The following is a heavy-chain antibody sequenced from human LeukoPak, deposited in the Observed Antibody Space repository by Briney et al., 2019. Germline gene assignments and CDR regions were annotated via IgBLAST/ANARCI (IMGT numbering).Heavy chain of an antibody. V-gene: IGHV3-23*01. CDR2: ISGNSGAT. CDR1: GFTFSSYP. CDR3: SKAGDTNYYRHGDY. D-gene: IGHD4-11*01. Sequence: GTLRLSCATSGFTFSSYPMSWVRQAPGRGLEWVSVISGNSGATYYADSVKGRFTISRDNAKNTVYLQMNNLRGEDTALYYCSKAGDTNYYRHGDYWGQGTLVTVSS. J-gene: IGHJ4*02.